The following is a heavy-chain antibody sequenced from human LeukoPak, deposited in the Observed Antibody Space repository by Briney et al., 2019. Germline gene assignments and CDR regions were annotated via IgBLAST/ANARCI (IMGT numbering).Heavy chain of an antibody. D-gene: IGHD6-19*01. Sequence: GGSLRLSCAASGFTFYDYGMTWVRQAPGKGLEWVSTISGSGLSTYYADSVKGRFTISRDNSKNMLYLQMNSLRAEDRTVYYCARGVRIAVAGYIDHWGQGTLVTVSS. V-gene: IGHV3-23*01. CDR2: ISGSGLST. J-gene: IGHJ4*02. CDR1: GFTFYDYG. CDR3: ARGVRIAVAGYIDH.